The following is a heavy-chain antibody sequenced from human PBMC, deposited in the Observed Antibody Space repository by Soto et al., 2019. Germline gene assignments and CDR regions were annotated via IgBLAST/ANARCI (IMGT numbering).Heavy chain of an antibody. CDR1: GFTFSSYS. J-gene: IGHJ2*01. CDR3: AREGESIAAAGTFDL. V-gene: IGHV3-21*01. D-gene: IGHD6-13*01. CDR2: ISSSSSYI. Sequence: GGSLRLCCAASGFTFSSYSMNWVRQAPGKGLEWVSSISSSSSYIYYADSVKGRFTISRDNAKNSLYLQMNSLRAEDTAVYYCAREGESIAAAGTFDLWGRGTLVTVSS.